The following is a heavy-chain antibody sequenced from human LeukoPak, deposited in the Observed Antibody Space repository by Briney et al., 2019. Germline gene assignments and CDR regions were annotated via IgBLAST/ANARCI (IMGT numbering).Heavy chain of an antibody. J-gene: IGHJ4*02. CDR3: AKDPRSYYYGSGSYYSAADY. D-gene: IGHD3-10*01. Sequence: GGSLRLSCAASGFTFSSYGMHWVRQAPGKGLEWVAVISYDGSNKYYADSVKGRFTISRDNSKNTLYLQMNSLRAEDTAVYYCAKDPRSYYYGSGSYYSAADYWGQGTLVTVSS. CDR2: ISYDGSNK. V-gene: IGHV3-30*18. CDR1: GFTFSSYG.